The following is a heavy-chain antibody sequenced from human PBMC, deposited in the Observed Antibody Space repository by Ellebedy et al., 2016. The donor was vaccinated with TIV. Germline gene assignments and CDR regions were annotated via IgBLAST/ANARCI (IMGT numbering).Heavy chain of an antibody. V-gene: IGHV4-38-2*02. D-gene: IGHD1-26*01. J-gene: IGHJ4*02. CDR1: GYSISSGFF. CDR2: IYYGCNT. CDR3: ARDGGGRSPEGFDY. Sequence: MPSETLSLTCTVSGYSISSGFFWAWIRRPPGKGLEWIGSIYYGCNTYYNASLKSRVTISLDTSKNQFSLNLNSVTAADTAIYFCARDGGGRSPEGFDYWGQGTLVTVSS.